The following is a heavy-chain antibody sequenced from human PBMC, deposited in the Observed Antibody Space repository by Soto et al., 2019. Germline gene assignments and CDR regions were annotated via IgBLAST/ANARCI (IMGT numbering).Heavy chain of an antibody. CDR1: GFTFSSYS. J-gene: IGHJ4*02. D-gene: IGHD3-10*01. CDR3: ARVYGSGSWSVREPYFDY. Sequence: EVQLVESGGGLVQPGGSLRLSCAASGFTFSSYSMNWVRQAPGKGLEWVSYISSSGSTIYYADSVKGRFTISRDNAKNSLYLQMNSLRAEDTAVYYCARVYGSGSWSVREPYFDYWGQGTLVTVSS. V-gene: IGHV3-48*04. CDR2: ISSSGSTI.